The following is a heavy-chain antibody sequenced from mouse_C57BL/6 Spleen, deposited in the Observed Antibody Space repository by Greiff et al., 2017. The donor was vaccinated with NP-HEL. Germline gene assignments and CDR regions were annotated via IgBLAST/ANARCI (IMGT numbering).Heavy chain of an antibody. V-gene: IGHV1-64*01. CDR3: AYYYGSSYWYFDV. Sequence: QLPGAELVKPGASVKLSCKASGYTFTSYWMHWVKQRPGQGLEWIGMIHPNSGSTNYNEKFKSKATLTVDKSSSTAYMQLSSLTSEDSAVYYCAYYYGSSYWYFDVWGTGTTVTVSS. J-gene: IGHJ1*03. D-gene: IGHD1-1*01. CDR1: GYTFTSYW. CDR2: IHPNSGST.